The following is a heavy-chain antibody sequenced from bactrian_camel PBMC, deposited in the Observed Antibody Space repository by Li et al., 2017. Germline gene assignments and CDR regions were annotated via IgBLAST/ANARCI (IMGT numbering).Heavy chain of an antibody. CDR1: GVTANMYC. D-gene: IGHD1*01. CDR3: AAHFVCFRPPPLHPSHYNV. V-gene: IGHV3S13*01. J-gene: IGHJ4*01. Sequence: DVQLVESGGESVQPGGSLRLSCAASGVTANMYCMGWFRQVPGNGREAVAVIYNSGTTIYGDSVKGRFTISQDKAKNTLFLQMNSLKPEDTAMYYCAAHFVCFRPPPLHPSHYNVWGQGTQVTVS. CDR2: IYNSGTT.